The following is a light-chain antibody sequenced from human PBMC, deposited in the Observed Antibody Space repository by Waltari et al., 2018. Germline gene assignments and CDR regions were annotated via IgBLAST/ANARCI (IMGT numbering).Light chain of an antibody. CDR1: YVGEYDY. CDR2: DVF. Sequence: QSDLTQPRSVSGSPGQAVTLPCPGTYVGEYDYVSWYQHHPDKAPKLIIYDVFNRPSGVPDRFSGSRSGATASLTISGLRPEDEATYYCSSYAGPVFGGGTKLTV. V-gene: IGLV2-11*01. CDR3: SSYAGPV. J-gene: IGLJ2*01.